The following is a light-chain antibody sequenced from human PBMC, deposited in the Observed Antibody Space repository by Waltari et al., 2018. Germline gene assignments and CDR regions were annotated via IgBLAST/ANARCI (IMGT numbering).Light chain of an antibody. V-gene: IGLV2-14*01. CDR1: SSDVGGYNI. CDR2: DVN. Sequence: QSALTQPASVSGSPGQSITISCTGTSSDVGGYNIVPWYQQHPDKAPKLMIYDVNNRPSGVSNRFSGSKSGNTASLTISGLQAEDEADYYCSSYTSSSTLVFGGGTKLTVL. J-gene: IGLJ3*02. CDR3: SSYTSSSTLV.